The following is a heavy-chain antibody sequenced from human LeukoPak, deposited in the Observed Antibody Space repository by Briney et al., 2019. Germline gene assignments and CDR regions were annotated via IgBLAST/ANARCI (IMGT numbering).Heavy chain of an antibody. CDR1: GFTFSTYS. CDR2: ISGDGATT. D-gene: IGHD6-13*01. CDR3: AKKNLAAAGPNYFDY. J-gene: IGHJ4*02. Sequence: PGGSLRLSCAASGFTFSTYSMNWVRQAPGKGLEWVSIISGDGATTDYADSVKGRFTISRDSSRNTLYLQMNSLRVEDTAVYYCAKKNLAAAGPNYFDYWGQGTLVTVSS. V-gene: IGHV3-23*01.